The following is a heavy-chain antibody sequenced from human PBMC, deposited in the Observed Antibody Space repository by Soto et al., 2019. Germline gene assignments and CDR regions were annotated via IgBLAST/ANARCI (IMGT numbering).Heavy chain of an antibody. V-gene: IGHV3-30*18. CDR3: AKDRGGGWYDGFDY. J-gene: IGHJ4*02. CDR2: ISYDGSNK. D-gene: IGHD6-19*01. CDR1: GFTFSSYG. Sequence: GGSLRLSCAASGFTFSSYGMHWVRQAPGKGLEWVAVISYDGSNKYYADSVKGRFTISRDNSKNTLYLQMNSLRAEDTAVYYCAKDRGGGWYDGFDYWGQGTLVTVSS.